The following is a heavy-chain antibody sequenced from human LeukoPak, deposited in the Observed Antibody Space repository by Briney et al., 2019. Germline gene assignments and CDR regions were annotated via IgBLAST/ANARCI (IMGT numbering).Heavy chain of an antibody. J-gene: IGHJ6*02. CDR3: AREGPYYNMDV. CDR2: IYSGGST. V-gene: IGHV3-53*01. CDR1: GFIVSRNY. Sequence: GGSLRLSCAVSGFIVSRNYMSWVRQAPGKGLVWVSVIYSGGSTYYADSAKGRFTISRDNFKNTLYLQMNRLRVEDTAVYFCAREGPYYNMDVWGQGTTVTVSS.